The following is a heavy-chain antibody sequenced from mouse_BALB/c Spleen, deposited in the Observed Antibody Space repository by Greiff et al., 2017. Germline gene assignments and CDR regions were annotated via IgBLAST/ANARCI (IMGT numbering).Heavy chain of an antibody. V-gene: IGHV5-12-1*01. J-gene: IGHJ4*01. D-gene: IGHD2-1*01. Sequence: EVKLQESGGGLVKPGGSLKLSCAASGFAFSSYDMSWVRQTPEKRLEWVAYISSGGGSTYYPDTVKGRFTISRDNAKNTLYLQMSSLKSEDTAMYYCARHGNCIDYWGQGTTVTVSS. CDR3: ARHGNCIDY. CDR2: ISSGGGST. CDR1: GFAFSSYD.